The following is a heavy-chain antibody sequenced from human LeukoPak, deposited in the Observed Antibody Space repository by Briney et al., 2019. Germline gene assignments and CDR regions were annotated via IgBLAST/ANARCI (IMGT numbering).Heavy chain of an antibody. D-gene: IGHD6-13*01. Sequence: GGSLRLSYAASGFTFSDYYMSWIRQAPGKGLEWVSYISSSGSTIYYADSVKGRFTISRDNAKNSLYLQMNSLRAEDTAVYYCARDQSPYSSSWYEGDYWGQGTLVTVSS. J-gene: IGHJ4*02. CDR2: ISSSGSTI. V-gene: IGHV3-11*01. CDR3: ARDQSPYSSSWYEGDY. CDR1: GFTFSDYY.